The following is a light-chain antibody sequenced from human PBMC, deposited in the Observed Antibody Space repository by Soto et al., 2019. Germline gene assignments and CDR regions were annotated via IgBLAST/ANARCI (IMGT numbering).Light chain of an antibody. CDR3: QEYGDSYT. CDR2: ATS. CDR1: QSVGSGY. V-gene: IGKV3-20*01. Sequence: EIVLTQSPGTLSLSPGERATLSCRASQSVGSGYVAWYQQRPGQAPRLLMYATSSRATGVPDRFRGSGSGTDFTLTISRLEPGDLAVYYCQEYGDSYTFCQGTKVELK. J-gene: IGKJ2*01.